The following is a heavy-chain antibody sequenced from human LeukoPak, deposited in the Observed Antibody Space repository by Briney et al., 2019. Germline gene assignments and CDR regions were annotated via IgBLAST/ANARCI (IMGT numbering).Heavy chain of an antibody. J-gene: IGHJ6*03. CDR1: GYSFTSYW. V-gene: IGHV5-51*01. CDR3: ARNGYQLLEPYYYYYMDV. D-gene: IGHD2-2*01. CDR2: IYPGDSDT. Sequence: GESLKISCKGSGYSFTSYWIGWVRQMPGKGLEWMGIIYPGDSDTRYSPSFQGQVTISADKSISTAYLQWSSLKASDTAMYYCARNGYQLLEPYYYYYMDVWGKGTTVTVSS.